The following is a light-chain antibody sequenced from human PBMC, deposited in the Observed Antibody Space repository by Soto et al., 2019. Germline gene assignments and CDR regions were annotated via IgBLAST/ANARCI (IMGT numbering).Light chain of an antibody. V-gene: IGLV1-40*01. CDR3: SSDAGNYNYV. CDR2: EVT. Sequence: QSVLTQPPSVSGAPGQRVTISCTGSSSNIGAWPLHWYQQLPGTAPKLMIYEVTKRPAGVPDRFSGSKSGNTASLTVSGLQAEDEADYYCSSDAGNYNYVFGTGTKLTVL. CDR1: SSNIGAWPL. J-gene: IGLJ1*01.